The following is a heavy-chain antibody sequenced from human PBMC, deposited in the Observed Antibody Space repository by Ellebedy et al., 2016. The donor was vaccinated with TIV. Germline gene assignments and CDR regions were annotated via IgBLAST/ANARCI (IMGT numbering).Heavy chain of an antibody. CDR2: IGGSGGTT. D-gene: IGHD3-16*02. J-gene: IGHJ4*02. CDR3: AKEGVLSFGGVVVKGFFDY. CDR1: GFNFANYA. Sequence: GESLKISCSTSGFNFANYAMVWVRQAPGKGPEWVSTIGGSGGTTFYADAVKGRFTISRDNSKSTLYLQMNSLRAEDTAIYYCAKEGVLSFGGVVVKGFFDYWGQGTLVPVSS. V-gene: IGHV3-23*01.